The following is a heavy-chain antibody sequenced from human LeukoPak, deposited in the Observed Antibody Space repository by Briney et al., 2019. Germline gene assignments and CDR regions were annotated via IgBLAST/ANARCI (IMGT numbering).Heavy chain of an antibody. CDR3: ARDNYWSGHCDY. CDR1: GFTFSSYA. J-gene: IGHJ4*02. CDR2: ISGSGGST. D-gene: IGHD3-3*01. V-gene: IGHV3-23*01. Sequence: GGSLRLSRAASGFTFSSYAMSWVRQAPGKGLEWVSAISGSGGSTYYADSVKGRFTISRDNSKNTLYLQMNSLRAEDTAVYYCARDNYWSGHCDYWGQGTLVTVSS.